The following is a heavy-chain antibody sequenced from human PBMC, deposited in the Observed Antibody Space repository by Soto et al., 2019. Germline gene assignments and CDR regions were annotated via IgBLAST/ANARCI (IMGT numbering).Heavy chain of an antibody. CDR3: ARLGYCSGGSCFPFDP. D-gene: IGHD2-15*01. Sequence: SETLSLTCTVSGGSISSSSYYWGWIRQPPGKGLEWIGSIYYSGSTYYNPSLKSRVTISVDTSKNQFSLKLSSVTAADTAVYYCARLGYCSGGSCFPFDPWGQGTLVTVSS. CDR1: GGSISSSSYY. CDR2: IYYSGST. V-gene: IGHV4-39*01. J-gene: IGHJ5*02.